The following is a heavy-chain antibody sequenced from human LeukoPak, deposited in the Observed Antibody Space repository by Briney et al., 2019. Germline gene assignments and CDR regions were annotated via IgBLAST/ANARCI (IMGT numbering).Heavy chain of an antibody. D-gene: IGHD3-10*01. J-gene: IGHJ3*02. V-gene: IGHV3-21*04. CDR3: AVGSGSYYYRNAFDI. Sequence: PGGSLRLSCAASGFTFSSYSMNWVRQAPGKGLEWVSSISSSSSYIYYADSVKGRFTISRDNAKNSLYLQMNSLRAEDTAVYYCAVGSGSYYYRNAFDIWGQGTMVTVSS. CDR1: GFTFSSYS. CDR2: ISSSSSYI.